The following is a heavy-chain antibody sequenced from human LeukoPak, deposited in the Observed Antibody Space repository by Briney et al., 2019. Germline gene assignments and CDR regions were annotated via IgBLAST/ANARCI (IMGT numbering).Heavy chain of an antibody. V-gene: IGHV3-48*01. J-gene: IGHJ4*02. CDR2: ISSSSSTI. Sequence: PGGSPRLSCAASGFTFSSYSINWVPQAPARGVEWVSYISSSSSTIYYADSVKGRFTISRDNAKNSLYLQMNSLRAEDTAVYYCASEPLIDYWGQGTLVTVSS. CDR1: GFTFSSYS. CDR3: ASEPLIDY.